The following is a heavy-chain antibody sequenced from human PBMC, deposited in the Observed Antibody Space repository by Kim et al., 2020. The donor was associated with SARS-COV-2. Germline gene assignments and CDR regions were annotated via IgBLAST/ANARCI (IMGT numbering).Heavy chain of an antibody. J-gene: IGHJ6*03. CDR2: INPNSGGT. CDR3: ARDRVGYNWNPGYYMDV. Sequence: ASVKVSCKASGYTFTGYYMHWVRQAPGQGLEWMGWINPNSGGTNYAQKFQGRVTMTRDMSISTAYMELSRLRSDDTAVYYCARDRVGYNWNPGYYMDVWGKGTTVTVSS. D-gene: IGHD1-20*01. CDR1: GYTFTGYY. V-gene: IGHV1-2*02.